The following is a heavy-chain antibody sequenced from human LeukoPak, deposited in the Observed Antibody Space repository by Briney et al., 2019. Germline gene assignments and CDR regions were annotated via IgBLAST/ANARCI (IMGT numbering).Heavy chain of an antibody. Sequence: GGSLRLSCAASGFTFDDYAMHWVRQAPGKGLERVSGNSWNSGSIGYADSVKGRFTISRDNAKNSLYLQMNSLRAEDTALYYCAKDRSGSYYVGFDNWGQGTLVTVSS. V-gene: IGHV3-9*01. J-gene: IGHJ4*02. CDR2: NSWNSGSI. D-gene: IGHD1-26*01. CDR1: GFTFDDYA. CDR3: AKDRSGSYYVGFDN.